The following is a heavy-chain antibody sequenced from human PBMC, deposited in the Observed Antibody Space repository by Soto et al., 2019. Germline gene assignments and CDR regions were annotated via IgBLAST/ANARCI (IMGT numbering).Heavy chain of an antibody. Sequence: EGQLLESGGGLVQPGGSLRLSCAASGFTFSDYAMSWVRQAPGQGLEWVSGISGSGDYTFYADSVRGRFTISRDKIKNTLFLQINSLRAEDTAVYFCAKDFSRGIAVWYHWWFDLWGRGTLVTVSS. CDR3: AKDFSRGIAVWYHWWFDL. CDR1: GFTFSDYA. J-gene: IGHJ2*01. CDR2: ISGSGDYT. D-gene: IGHD6-19*01. V-gene: IGHV3-23*01.